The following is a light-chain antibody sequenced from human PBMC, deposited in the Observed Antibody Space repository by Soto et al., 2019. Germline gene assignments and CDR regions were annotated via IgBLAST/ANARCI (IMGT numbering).Light chain of an antibody. CDR3: QQYYSYPS. CDR2: AAS. CDR1: QGISSY. Sequence: AIRMTQSPSSFSASTGDRVTITCRASQGISSYLAWYQQKPGKAPKLLIYAASTLQSGVPSRFSGSGSGTDFPLTISCLQSEDFATYSFQQYYSYPSFGGGTKVEIK. J-gene: IGKJ4*01. V-gene: IGKV1-8*01.